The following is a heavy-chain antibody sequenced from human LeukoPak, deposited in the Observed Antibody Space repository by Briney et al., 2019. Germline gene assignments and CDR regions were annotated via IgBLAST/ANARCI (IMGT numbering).Heavy chain of an antibody. V-gene: IGHV4-59*01. D-gene: IGHD5-24*01. CDR2: IYYSGST. J-gene: IGHJ3*02. CDR3: ARPVEMATDDAFDI. CDR1: GGSISSYY. Sequence: SETLSLTXTVSGGSISSYYWSWIRQPPGKGLEWIGYIYYSGSTNYNPSLKSRVTISVDTSKNQFSLKLSSATAADTAVYYCARPVEMATDDAFDIWGQGTMVTVSS.